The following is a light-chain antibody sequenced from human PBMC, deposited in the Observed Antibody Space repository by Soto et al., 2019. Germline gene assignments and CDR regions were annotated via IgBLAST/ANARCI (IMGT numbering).Light chain of an antibody. CDR2: DVS. V-gene: IGLV2-11*01. CDR1: SSDVGGYNY. Sequence: QSALTQPRSVSGSPGQSVTISCTGTSSDVGGYNYVSWYQQHPGKAPKLMIYDVSKWPSGVPDRFSGSKSGNTASLTISGLQAEDEADYYCCSYAGSQLYVFGTGTKRTVL. CDR3: CSYAGSQLYV. J-gene: IGLJ1*01.